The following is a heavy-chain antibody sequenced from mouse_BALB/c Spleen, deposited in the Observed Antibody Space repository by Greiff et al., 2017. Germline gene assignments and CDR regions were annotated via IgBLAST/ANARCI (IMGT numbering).Heavy chain of an antibody. J-gene: IGHJ2*01. CDR3: ARRYRYYFDY. Sequence: EVQRVESGGGLVKLGGSLKLSCAASGFTFSSYYMSWVRQTPEKRLELVAAINSNGGSTYYPDTVKGRFTISRDNAKNTLYLQMSSLKSEDTALYYCARRYRYYFDYWGQGTTLTVSS. D-gene: IGHD2-14*01. CDR2: INSNGGST. V-gene: IGHV5-6-2*01. CDR1: GFTFSSYY.